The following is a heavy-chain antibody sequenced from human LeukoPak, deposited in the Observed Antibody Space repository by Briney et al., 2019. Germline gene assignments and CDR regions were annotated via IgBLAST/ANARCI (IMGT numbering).Heavy chain of an antibody. CDR2: INPSGGST. J-gene: IGHJ1*01. Sequence: ASVKVSCKASGYTFTSYYMHWVRQAPGQGLEWMGIINPSGGSTSYAQKFQGRVTMTRDTSTSTVYMELSSLRSEDTAVYYCARGGSSTSLKESQRYFQHWGQGTLVTVSS. D-gene: IGHD2-2*01. CDR3: ARGGSSTSLKESQRYFQH. CDR1: GYTFTSYY. V-gene: IGHV1-46*01.